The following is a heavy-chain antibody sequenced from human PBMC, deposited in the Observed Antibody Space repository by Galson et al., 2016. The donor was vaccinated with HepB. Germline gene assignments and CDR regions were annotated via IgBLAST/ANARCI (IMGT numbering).Heavy chain of an antibody. Sequence: SLRLSCAVSGSTFNSDAMNWVRQAPGKGLEWTSYISSSGDTMYYADSVRGRFTISRDNAKSSLFLQMNSLRDEDTAVYYCARDAGVVYYFDCWGQGTLVTVSS. D-gene: IGHD1-1*01. CDR2: ISSSGDTM. CDR3: ARDAGVVYYFDC. CDR1: GSTFNSDA. V-gene: IGHV3-48*02. J-gene: IGHJ4*02.